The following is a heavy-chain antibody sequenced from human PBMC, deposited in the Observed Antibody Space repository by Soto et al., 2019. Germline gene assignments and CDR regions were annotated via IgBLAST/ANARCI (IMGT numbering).Heavy chain of an antibody. CDR2: IWFDGSSK. Sequence: GGSLRLSCAASGFTFSSYGRHWVRQAPGKGLEWVALIWFDGSSKYYADSVKGRFTISRDNSKNTLYLQMNSLRAEDTAVYYCAREYSYGRYDAFDIWGQGTMVTVSS. CDR1: GFTFSSYG. J-gene: IGHJ3*02. D-gene: IGHD5-18*01. V-gene: IGHV3-33*01. CDR3: AREYSYGRYDAFDI.